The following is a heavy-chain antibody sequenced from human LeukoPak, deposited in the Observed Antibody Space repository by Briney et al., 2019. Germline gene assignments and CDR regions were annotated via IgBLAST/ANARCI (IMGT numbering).Heavy chain of an antibody. CDR3: ARDPYYYDSSGYPYYYYMDV. J-gene: IGHJ6*03. Sequence: PGGSLRLSCAASGFTFSRYSMNWVRQAPGKGLEWVSYISSSSSTRYYADSVKGRFTISRDNAKNSLYLQMNSLRAEDTAVYYCARDPYYYDSSGYPYYYYMDVWGKGTTVTVSS. CDR2: ISSSSSTR. V-gene: IGHV3-48*01. D-gene: IGHD3-22*01. CDR1: GFTFSRYS.